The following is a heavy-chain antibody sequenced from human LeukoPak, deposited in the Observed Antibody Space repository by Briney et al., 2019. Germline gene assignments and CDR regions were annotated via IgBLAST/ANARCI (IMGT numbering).Heavy chain of an antibody. D-gene: IGHD1-14*01. CDR2: ISSSSSYI. CDR3: ARDSPALPKAFDI. CDR1: GFSFSSYS. V-gene: IGHV3-21*01. Sequence: GGSLRLSCAASGFSFSSYSMNWVRQAPGKGLEWVSSISSSSSYIYYADSVKGRFTISRDNAKNSLYVQMNSLIAEDTAVYYCARDSPALPKAFDIWFQGTMVTVSS. J-gene: IGHJ3*02.